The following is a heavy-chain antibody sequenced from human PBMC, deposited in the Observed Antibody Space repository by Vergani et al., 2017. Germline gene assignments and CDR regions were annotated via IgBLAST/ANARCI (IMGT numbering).Heavy chain of an antibody. CDR3: ARAAKLRYCSSTSCYRGATLSQHSWFDP. CDR1: GGSFSGYY. D-gene: IGHD2-2*01. Sequence: QVQLQQWGAGLLKPSETLSLTCAVYGGSFSGYYWSWIRQPPGKGLEWIGEINHSGSTNYNPSLKRRVTISVDTSKNQFSLKLSSVTAAETAVYYCARAAKLRYCSSTSCYRGATLSQHSWFDPWGQGTLVTVSS. V-gene: IGHV4-34*01. CDR2: INHSGST. J-gene: IGHJ5*02.